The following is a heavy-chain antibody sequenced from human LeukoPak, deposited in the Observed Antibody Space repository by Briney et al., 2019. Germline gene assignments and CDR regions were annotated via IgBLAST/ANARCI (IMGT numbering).Heavy chain of an antibody. J-gene: IGHJ6*04. CDR3: AELAITMIGGV. CDR2: ISYDGSNK. D-gene: IGHD3-10*02. Sequence: GGSLRLSCAASGFTFSNYGMHWVRQAPGKGLEWVAFISYDGSNKYYADSVKGRFTISRGNAKNSLYLQMNSLRAEDTAVYYCAELAITMIGGVWGKGTTVTISS. CDR1: GFTFSNYG. V-gene: IGHV3-30*12.